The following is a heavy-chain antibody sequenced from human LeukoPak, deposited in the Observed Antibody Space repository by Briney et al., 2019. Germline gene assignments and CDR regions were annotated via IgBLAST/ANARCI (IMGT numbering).Heavy chain of an antibody. D-gene: IGHD6-19*01. Sequence: NPSETLSLTCTVSGDSISSYYWSWIRQPAGKGLEWIGRIYTSGSTNYNPSLKSRVTMSVGTSKNQFSLKLSSVTAADTAVYYCAREVAGTVGEKYVEGIDYWGQGTLVTVSS. V-gene: IGHV4-4*07. J-gene: IGHJ4*02. CDR2: IYTSGST. CDR1: GDSISSYY. CDR3: AREVAGTVGEKYVEGIDY.